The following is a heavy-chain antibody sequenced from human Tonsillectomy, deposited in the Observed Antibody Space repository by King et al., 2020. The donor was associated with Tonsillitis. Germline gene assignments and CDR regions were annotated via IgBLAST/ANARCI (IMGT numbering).Heavy chain of an antibody. J-gene: IGHJ4*02. D-gene: IGHD3-10*01. CDR2: ISYDGNNK. V-gene: IGHV3-30-3*01. CDR1: GFTFNNYA. Sequence: VQLVESGGGVVQPGRSLRLSCAASGFTFNNYAIHWVRQAPGKGLEWMAVISYDGNNKYYADSVKGRFTISRDNSKNTLYLQMNSLRAEDTAVYYCARNLYGSGINSPLDYWGQGTLVTVSS. CDR3: ARNLYGSGINSPLDY.